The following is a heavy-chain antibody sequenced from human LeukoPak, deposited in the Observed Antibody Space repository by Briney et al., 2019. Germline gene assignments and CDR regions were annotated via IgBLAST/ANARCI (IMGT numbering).Heavy chain of an antibody. CDR3: ARNYYDSSGYKYAFDY. Sequence: SETLSLTCTVSGGSISNYYWSWIRQPARKGLEWIGRIYTSGSTNYNPSLKSRVTMSIDTSKNQFSLKLSSVTAADTAVYYCARNYYDSSGYKYAFDYWGQGTLVTVSS. CDR2: IYTSGST. CDR1: GGSISNYY. V-gene: IGHV4-4*07. D-gene: IGHD3-22*01. J-gene: IGHJ4*02.